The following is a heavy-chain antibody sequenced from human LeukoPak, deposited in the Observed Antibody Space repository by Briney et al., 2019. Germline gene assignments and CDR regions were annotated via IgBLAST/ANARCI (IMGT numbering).Heavy chain of an antibody. Sequence: GASVKVSCKASGYTFASYGISWVRQAPGQGLEWMGWISAYNGNTNYAQKLQGRVTTTTDTSTSTAYMELRSLRAEDTAVYYCAKDLSSWCPFLQGNDPWGQGTLVTVSS. D-gene: IGHD6-13*01. J-gene: IGHJ5*02. CDR1: GYTFASYG. CDR3: AKDLSSWCPFLQGNDP. CDR2: ISAYNGNT. V-gene: IGHV1-18*01.